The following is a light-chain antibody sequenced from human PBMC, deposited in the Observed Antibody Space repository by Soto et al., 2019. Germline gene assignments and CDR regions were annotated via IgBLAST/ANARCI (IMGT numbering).Light chain of an antibody. CDR3: TSYSSSSTLVL. V-gene: IGLV2-14*01. CDR2: DVN. J-gene: IGLJ2*01. Sequence: QLVLTQPASVSGSLGQSITISCTGTSRDIGGFNYVSWYQQHPGKAPKLMIYDVNYRPSGVSDRFSASKSDNTASLTISGLQAEDEADYYCTSYSSSSTLVLFGGGTKLTVL. CDR1: SRDIGGFNY.